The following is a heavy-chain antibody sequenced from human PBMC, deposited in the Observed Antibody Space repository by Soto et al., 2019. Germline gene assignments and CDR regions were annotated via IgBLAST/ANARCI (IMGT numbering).Heavy chain of an antibody. V-gene: IGHV3-15*01. CDR1: ELTLTNAW. Sequence: EVQLEESGGGLVKPGGSLRLSCVASELTLTNAWMSWVRQAPGKGLEWVGRIKSKTEGGTPDYAAPVKGRFTLSRDDSKNTLYLQMNSLITEDTAVYYCTNLIRGFSYSTYGGQGTLVTVSS. J-gene: IGHJ4*02. D-gene: IGHD5-18*01. CDR3: TNLIRGFSYSTY. CDR2: IKSKTEGGTP.